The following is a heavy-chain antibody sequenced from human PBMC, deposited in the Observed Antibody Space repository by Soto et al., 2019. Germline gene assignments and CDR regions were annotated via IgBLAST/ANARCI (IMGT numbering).Heavy chain of an antibody. CDR1: GFTFGDYA. V-gene: IGHV3-49*03. D-gene: IGHD2-21*02. CDR3: TRGSGGDYEGELFDY. J-gene: IGHJ4*02. Sequence: GGSLRLSCTASGFTFGDYAMSWFRQAPGKGLEWVGFIRSKAYGGTTEYAASVKGRFTISRGDSKSIAYLQMNSLKTEDTAVYYCTRGSGGDYEGELFDYWGQGTLVTVSS. CDR2: IRSKAYGGTT.